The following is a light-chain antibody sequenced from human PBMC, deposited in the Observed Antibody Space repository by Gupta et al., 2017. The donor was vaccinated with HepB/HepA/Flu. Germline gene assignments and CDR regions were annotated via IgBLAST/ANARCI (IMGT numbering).Light chain of an antibody. J-gene: IGLJ3*02. CDR1: GSNLEINT. CDR3: SAWADSLSGLWV. Sequence: QSVVTQPPSASGTPGQRVTISCSGSGSNLEINTVNWFQKLPGKAPKLPIVGNNQRPSGVPDRFSCSRSGTSDSLAISGLQPEDGGEYDCSAWADSLSGLWVFGGGTKLTVL. CDR2: GNN. V-gene: IGLV1-44*01.